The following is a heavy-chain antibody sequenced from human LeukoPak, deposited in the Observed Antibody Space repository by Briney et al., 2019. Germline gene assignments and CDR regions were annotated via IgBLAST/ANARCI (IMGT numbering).Heavy chain of an antibody. D-gene: IGHD3-10*01. CDR2: ISYDGSNK. J-gene: IGHJ4*02. Sequence: GRSLRLSCAASGFTFSSYAMHWVRQAPGKGLEWVAVISYDGSNKYYADSVKGRFTISRDNSKNTLYLQMNSLRAEDTAVYYCARDGEMAKGPLDYWGQGTLVTVSS. CDR1: GFTFSSYA. CDR3: ARDGEMAKGPLDY. V-gene: IGHV3-30-3*01.